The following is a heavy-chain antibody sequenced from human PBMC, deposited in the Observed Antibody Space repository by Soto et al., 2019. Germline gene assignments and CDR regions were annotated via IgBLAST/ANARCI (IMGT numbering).Heavy chain of an antibody. CDR1: GFSFSNYG. J-gene: IGHJ4*02. Sequence: EAQLLESGGGLVQPGGYLRLSCAASGFSFSNYGLNWVRQAPGKGLEWVSGMSGSTGTTDYADSVKGRFTISRDNLKNTLYVQMNSLRGEDTAVYYCAIGTFGRGWESWGQGTLVAVSS. CDR3: AIGTFGRGWES. CDR2: MSGSTGTT. D-gene: IGHD3-16*01. V-gene: IGHV3-23*01.